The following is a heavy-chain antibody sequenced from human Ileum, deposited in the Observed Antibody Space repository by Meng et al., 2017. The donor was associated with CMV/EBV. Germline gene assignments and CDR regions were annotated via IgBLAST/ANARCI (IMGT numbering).Heavy chain of an antibody. Sequence: ASVKVFCKASGYTFITYGINWVRQAPGQGLEWMGWISPYNGNTNDAEKFQGRVTMTTDTSTSTAYLELRSLRSDDTAVYYCGRDRYAWAGTRGDMDVWGQGTTVTVSS. CDR3: GRDRYAWAGTRGDMDV. D-gene: IGHD3-16*01. V-gene: IGHV1-18*01. J-gene: IGHJ6*02. CDR2: ISPYNGNT. CDR1: GYTFITYG.